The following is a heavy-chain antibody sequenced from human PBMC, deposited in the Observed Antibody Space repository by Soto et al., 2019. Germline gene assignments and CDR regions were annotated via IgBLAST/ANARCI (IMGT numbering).Heavy chain of an antibody. D-gene: IGHD1-26*01. J-gene: IGHJ6*02. CDR2: ISYGGGKR. Sequence: PGESLRLSCAVSGFTFSSYERHWVRQAPGKGLEWVAIISYGGGKRYYADSVKGRFIMSRDNSKNTLDLQMDSVRVGDASVYYCARRSTLSYHCIDVWGQGTTVTVSS. V-gene: IGHV3-30-3*01. CDR3: ARRSTLSYHCIDV. CDR1: GFTFSSYE.